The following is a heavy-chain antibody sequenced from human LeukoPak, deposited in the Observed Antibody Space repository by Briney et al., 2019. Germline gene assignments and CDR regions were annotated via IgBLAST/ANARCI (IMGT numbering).Heavy chain of an antibody. Sequence: SETLSLTCTVSGGSISSYYWSWIRQPPGKGLEWIGYIYYSGSTNYNPSLKSRVTISVDTSKNQFSLKLSSVTAADTAVYYCARQGRDGYAMVYYFDYWGQGTLVTVSS. CDR2: IYYSGST. D-gene: IGHD5-24*01. CDR3: ARQGRDGYAMVYYFDY. V-gene: IGHV4-59*08. J-gene: IGHJ4*02. CDR1: GGSISSYY.